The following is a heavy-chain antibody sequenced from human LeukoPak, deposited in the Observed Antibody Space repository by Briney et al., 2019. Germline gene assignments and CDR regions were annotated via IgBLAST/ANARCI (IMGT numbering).Heavy chain of an antibody. CDR1: GYSFTNYW. CDR2: IDPSDSYT. D-gene: IGHD6-19*01. Sequence: GESLRISCKGSGYSFTNYWITWVRQMPGKGLEWMGRIDPSDSYTNYSPSFQGHVTISADKSISTAYLQWSSLKALDTAMYYCARLMSGSASFDYWGQGTLLTVSS. J-gene: IGHJ4*02. V-gene: IGHV5-10-1*01. CDR3: ARLMSGSASFDY.